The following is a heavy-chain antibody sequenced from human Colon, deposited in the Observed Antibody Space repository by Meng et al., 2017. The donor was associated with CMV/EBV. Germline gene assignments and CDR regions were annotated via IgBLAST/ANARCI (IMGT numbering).Heavy chain of an antibody. D-gene: IGHD5-18*01. Sequence: SETLSLTYTVSGGSVSNYHWSWIRQSPGKGLEWIGNINDSGSSSYHPSVKSRITMSVDTSKNQFSLKLDSVDAADTAVYYCARGSLVGSSGYRWFDPWGQGTLVTVSS. J-gene: IGHJ5*02. CDR3: ARGSLVGSSGYRWFDP. V-gene: IGHV4-59*02. CDR2: INDSGSS. CDR1: GGSVSNYH.